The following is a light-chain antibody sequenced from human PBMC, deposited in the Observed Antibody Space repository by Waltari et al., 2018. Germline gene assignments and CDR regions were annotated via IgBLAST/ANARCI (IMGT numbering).Light chain of an antibody. Sequence: DIQLTQSPSFLSVSVGDRVTITCRASQGISSSLAWYQQKPGKAPKLLVYAASALQSGVPSRFSGSGSGTEFTLTISSLQAEDFAIYFCQQYYSDPLTFGGGTKVEIK. CDR2: AAS. V-gene: IGKV1-9*01. J-gene: IGKJ4*01. CDR3: QQYYSDPLT. CDR1: QGISSS.